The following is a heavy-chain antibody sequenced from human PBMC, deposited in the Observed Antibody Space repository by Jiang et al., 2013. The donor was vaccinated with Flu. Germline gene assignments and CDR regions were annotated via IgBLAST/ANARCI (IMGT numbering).Heavy chain of an antibody. CDR1: GGSISSSSYY. CDR3: ARRGEREDAFDI. CDR2: IYYSGST. D-gene: IGHD3-10*01. V-gene: IGHV4-39*07. Sequence: PGLVKPSETLSLTCTVSGGSISSSSYYWGWIRQPPGKGLEWIGSIYYSGSTYYNPSLKSRVTISVDTSKNQFSLKLSSVTAADTAVYYCARRGEREDAFDIWGQGTMVTVSS. J-gene: IGHJ3*02.